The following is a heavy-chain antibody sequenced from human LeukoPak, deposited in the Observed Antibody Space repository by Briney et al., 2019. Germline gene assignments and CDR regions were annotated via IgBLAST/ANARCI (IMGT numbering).Heavy chain of an antibody. CDR3: ARRLADCSGGSCYGTRYYFDY. D-gene: IGHD2-15*01. CDR2: IYPGDSDT. J-gene: IGHJ4*02. CDR1: GYSFTSYW. V-gene: IGHV5-51*01. Sequence: GESLKISCKGSGYSFTSYWIGWVRQVPGKGLEWMGIIYPGDSDTRYSPSFQGQVTISADKSISTAYLQWSSLKASDTAMYYCARRLADCSGGSCYGTRYYFDYWGQGTLVTVSS.